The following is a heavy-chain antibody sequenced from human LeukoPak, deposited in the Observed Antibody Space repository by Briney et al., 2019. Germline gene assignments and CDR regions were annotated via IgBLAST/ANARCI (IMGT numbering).Heavy chain of an antibody. CDR3: AKYPSPAAVAAFDI. V-gene: IGHV3-7*01. CDR1: GFTFSSYW. Sequence: EGSLRLSCVASGFTFSSYWMGWVRQAPGKGLEWVANIQQDGSEIFYVDSVRGRFTISRDNAKNSLYLQMNTLRAEDTAVYYCAKYPSPAAVAAFDIWGQGTMVTVSS. J-gene: IGHJ3*02. D-gene: IGHD6-13*01. CDR2: IQQDGSEI.